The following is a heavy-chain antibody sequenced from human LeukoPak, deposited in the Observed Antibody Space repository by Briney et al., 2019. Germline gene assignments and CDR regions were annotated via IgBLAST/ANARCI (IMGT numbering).Heavy chain of an antibody. CDR1: GYTFTSYY. CDR3: ARVYCGDDCFLADAFDI. CDR2: INPRTGST. D-gene: IGHD2-21*02. V-gene: IGHV1-46*01. Sequence: ASVKVSCKASGYTFTSYYIFWVRQAPGQGLEWMGIINPRTGSTSYSQKFQGRVTMTTDTSTSTAYMELSSLRSEDTAVYYCARVYCGDDCFLADAFDIWGQGTMVTVSS. J-gene: IGHJ3*02.